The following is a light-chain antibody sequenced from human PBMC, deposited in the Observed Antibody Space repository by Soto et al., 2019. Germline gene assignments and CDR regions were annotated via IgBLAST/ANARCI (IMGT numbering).Light chain of an antibody. Sequence: EIVLTQSPGTLSLSPGERATLSCRASQSVSSSYLAWYQQKPGQAPRLLIYGASSRATGIPDRFSGSGSGKDLPLTSSRREPEDFAVYYCQQYGSSPQWTFGQGPKGEIK. CDR1: QSVSSSY. J-gene: IGKJ1*01. CDR2: GAS. V-gene: IGKV3-20*01. CDR3: QQYGSSPQWT.